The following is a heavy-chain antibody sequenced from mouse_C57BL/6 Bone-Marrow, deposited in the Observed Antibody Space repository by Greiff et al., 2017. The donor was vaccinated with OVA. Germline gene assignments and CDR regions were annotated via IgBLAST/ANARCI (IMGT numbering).Heavy chain of an antibody. Sequence: EVKLMESGPGLVKPSQSLSLTCSVTGYSITSGYYWNWIRQFPGNKLEWLGYISYDGSNNYNPSLKNRISITRDTSKNQFFLKLNSLTTEDTATYCCARTGYDGYYYVYWYFDGWGTGTTVTVSS. D-gene: IGHD2-3*01. V-gene: IGHV3-6*01. CDR3: ARTGYDGYYYVYWYFDG. CDR1: GYSITSGYY. J-gene: IGHJ1*03. CDR2: ISYDGSN.